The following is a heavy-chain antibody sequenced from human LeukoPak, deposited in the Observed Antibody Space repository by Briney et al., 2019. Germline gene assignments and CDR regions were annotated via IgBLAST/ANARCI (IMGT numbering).Heavy chain of an antibody. CDR1: GYTFTSYG. V-gene: IGHV1-2*02. D-gene: IGHD1-7*01. J-gene: IGHJ4*02. Sequence: VSVRVSCKASGYTFTSYGISWVRQAPGQGLEWMGWINPNTGGTNYAQKFQGRVTMTRDTSISTAYMDLSRLRSDDTAVYYCVQFELDYWGQGTLVTVSS. CDR3: VQFELDY. CDR2: INPNTGGT.